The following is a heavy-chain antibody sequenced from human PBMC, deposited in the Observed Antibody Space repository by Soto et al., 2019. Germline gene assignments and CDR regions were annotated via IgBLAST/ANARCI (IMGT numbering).Heavy chain of an antibody. V-gene: IGHV4-34*01. CDR1: GGSFSGYY. J-gene: IGHJ5*02. CDR2: INHSGST. Sequence: SETLSLTCAVYGGSFSGYYWSWIRQPPGKGLEWIGEINHSGSTNYNPSLKSRVTISVDTSKNQFSLKLSSVTAADTAVYYCARGVRRSPENWFDPWGQGTLVTVSS. CDR3: ARGVRRSPENWFDP.